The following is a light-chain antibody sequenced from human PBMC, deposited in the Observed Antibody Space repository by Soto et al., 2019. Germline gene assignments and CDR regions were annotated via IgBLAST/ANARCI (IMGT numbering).Light chain of an antibody. CDR1: SSDVGGYNL. CDR3: ISYTTSSTYV. Sequence: QSVLTQPASVPGSPGQSIIISCSGTSSDVGGYNLVSWYRQHPGNAPKLLIYEVTNRPSGVSNRLSGSKSGNTASLTISGLQAEDEADYYCISYTTSSTYVFGTGTKVTVL. J-gene: IGLJ1*01. CDR2: EVT. V-gene: IGLV2-14*01.